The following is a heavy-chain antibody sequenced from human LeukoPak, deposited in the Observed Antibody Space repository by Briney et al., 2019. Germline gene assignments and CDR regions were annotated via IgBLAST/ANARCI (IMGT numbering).Heavy chain of an antibody. D-gene: IGHD3-10*01. V-gene: IGHV3-23*01. CDR2: ISGSGGST. J-gene: IGHJ4*02. CDR1: GFSFSSHA. Sequence: GGSLRLSCAASGFSFSSHAMGWVRQAPGKGLEWVSAISGSGGSTYYADSVKGRFTISRDNSKNTLYLQMNSLRDEDTAVYYCSKRGGYGSGIYHFDYWGQGTLVTVSS. CDR3: SKRGGYGSGIYHFDY.